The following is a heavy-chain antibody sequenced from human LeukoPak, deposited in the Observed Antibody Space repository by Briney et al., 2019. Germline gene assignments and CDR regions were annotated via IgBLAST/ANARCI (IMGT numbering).Heavy chain of an antibody. CDR1: GFTVSSNY. CDR2: ITGTADNT. D-gene: IGHD6-19*01. Sequence: GGSLRLSCAASGFTVSSNYMSWVRQAPGKGLELVSAITGTADNTYYADSVKGRFSISRDNSKNTLYLQLNSLRAEDTAVYYCAKTRGWPYYFNYWGQGTLVTVSS. J-gene: IGHJ4*02. CDR3: AKTRGWPYYFNY. V-gene: IGHV3-23*01.